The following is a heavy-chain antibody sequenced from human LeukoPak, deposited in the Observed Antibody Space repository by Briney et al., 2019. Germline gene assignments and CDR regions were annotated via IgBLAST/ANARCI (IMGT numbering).Heavy chain of an antibody. J-gene: IGHJ6*02. CDR2: LTWNGANI. CDR1: GFTFTSYS. D-gene: IGHD6-13*01. CDR3: ARDIGSSWYYYYYGIDV. V-gene: IGHV3-9*01. Sequence: GGSLRLSCAASGFTFTSYSMNWVRQAPGKGLEWVSGLTWNGANIAYADSVRGRFTVSRDNAKNSLYLQMNSLRAEDTALYYCARDIGSSWYYYYYGIDVWGHGTTVTVSS.